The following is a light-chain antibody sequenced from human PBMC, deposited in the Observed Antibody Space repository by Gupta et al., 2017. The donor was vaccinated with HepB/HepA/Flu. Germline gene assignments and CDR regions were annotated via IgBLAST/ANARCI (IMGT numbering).Light chain of an antibody. CDR2: AAS. CDR1: QSISSY. Sequence: DIQMTQPPSSLSASVGDRVTITCRASQSISSYLNWYQQKPGKAPKRLIYAASSLQSGVPSRCSGSGSGTDFTITISSLQPEDVSTDYCQKDYSSPWTFGQGTKVEIK. J-gene: IGKJ1*01. V-gene: IGKV1-39*01. CDR3: QKDYSSPWT.